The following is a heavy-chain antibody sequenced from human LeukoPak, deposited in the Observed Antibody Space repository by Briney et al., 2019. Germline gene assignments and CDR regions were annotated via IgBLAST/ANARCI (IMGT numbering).Heavy chain of an antibody. CDR3: ARDYSSSNYYYYYMDV. D-gene: IGHD6-6*01. Sequence: TSQTLSLTCTVSGGSIGSYYWSWIRQPPGKGLEWIGYIYNCGSTNYNPSLESRVTISVDTYKNQVSLKLSSVTAADTAVYYCARDYSSSNYYYYYMDVWGKGTTVTVSS. V-gene: IGHV4-59*01. J-gene: IGHJ6*03. CDR2: IYNCGST. CDR1: GGSIGSYY.